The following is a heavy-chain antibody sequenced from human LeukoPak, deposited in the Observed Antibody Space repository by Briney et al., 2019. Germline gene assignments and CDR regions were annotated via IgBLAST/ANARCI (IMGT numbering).Heavy chain of an antibody. V-gene: IGHV3-23*01. D-gene: IGHD3-10*01. J-gene: IGHJ4*02. CDR1: GLTVSSYG. CDR2: IIGSAVNT. Sequence: GGSLRLSCGASGLTVSSYGMSWVRQAPGKGLELVSTIIGSAVNTYYADSVKGRFTISRDDSKNTVYLQMNSLRAEDTAVYSCAKYTSGTSYRGLDQWGQGTLVTVSS. CDR3: AKYTSGTSYRGLDQ.